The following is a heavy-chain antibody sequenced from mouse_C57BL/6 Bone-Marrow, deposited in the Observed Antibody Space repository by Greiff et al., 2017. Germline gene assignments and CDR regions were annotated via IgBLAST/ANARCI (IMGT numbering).Heavy chain of an antibody. J-gene: IGHJ3*01. CDR1: GYAFSSYW. D-gene: IGHD2-1*01. CDR3: ARRHYYALFAY. V-gene: IGHV1-80*01. CDR2: IYPGDGDT. Sequence: QVQLQQSGAELVKPGASVKLSCKASGYAFSSYWMNWVKQRPGKGLEWIGQIYPGDGDTNYNGKFKGKATLTADKSSSTAYLQSSSLTSEDSAVYFCARRHYYALFAYWGQGTLVTVSA.